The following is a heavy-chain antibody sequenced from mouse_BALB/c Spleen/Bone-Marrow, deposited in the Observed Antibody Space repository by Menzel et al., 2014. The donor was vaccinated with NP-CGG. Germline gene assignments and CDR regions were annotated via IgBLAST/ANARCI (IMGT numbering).Heavy chain of an antibody. CDR3: ARELGLRFAY. V-gene: IGHV1-9*01. J-gene: IGHJ3*01. CDR2: ILPGSANT. D-gene: IGHD3-1*01. Sequence: QVQLQQPGAELMKPGASVKISCKATGYTFSSYWIEWIKQRPGHGLEWIGEILPGSANTNYNEKFKGKATFTADTSSNTAYMQLGSLTSEDSAVYYCARELGLRFAYWGQGTLVTVSA. CDR1: GYTFSSYW.